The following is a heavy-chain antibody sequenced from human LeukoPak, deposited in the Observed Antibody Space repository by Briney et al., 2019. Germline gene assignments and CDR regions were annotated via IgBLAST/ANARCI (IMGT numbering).Heavy chain of an antibody. D-gene: IGHD3-10*01. CDR2: ISGSGGIT. V-gene: IGHV3-23*01. CDR3: ARGGSQPITMHVFDY. J-gene: IGHJ4*02. Sequence: GGSLRLSCAASGYTFSSYALSWVRQAPGKGLEWVSIISGSGGITYYANSVKGRFTISRDSSKNTMYMQMNSLRAEDTAVYYCARGGSQPITMHVFDYWGQGTLVSVSS. CDR1: GYTFSSYA.